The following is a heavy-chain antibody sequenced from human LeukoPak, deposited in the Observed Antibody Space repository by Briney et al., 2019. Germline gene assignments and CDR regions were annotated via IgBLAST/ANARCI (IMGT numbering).Heavy chain of an antibody. Sequence: PSETLSLTCTVSGGSISSSSYYWGWIRQPPGKGLEWIGSIYYSGSTYYNPSLKSRVTISVDTSKNQFSLKLSSVTAADTAVYYCARDSASSGYNTVSWGQGTLVTVSS. V-gene: IGHV4-39*07. J-gene: IGHJ4*02. CDR1: GGSISSSSYY. D-gene: IGHD3-22*01. CDR3: ARDSASSGYNTVS. CDR2: IYYSGST.